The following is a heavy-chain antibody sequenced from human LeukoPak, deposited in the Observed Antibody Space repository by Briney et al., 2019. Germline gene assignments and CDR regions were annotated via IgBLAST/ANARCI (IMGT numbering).Heavy chain of an antibody. V-gene: IGHV3-21*01. CDR1: GFTFSSYS. Sequence: GGSLRPSCAASGFTFSSYSMSWVRQAPGKGLEWVSCISGSSSYIYSADSVKGRFTISRHNAKNSLYLQMNSPRAEDTAVYYCARPVEMGATQGNHFDYWGQGTLVTVSS. D-gene: IGHD1-26*01. J-gene: IGHJ4*02. CDR2: ISGSSSYI. CDR3: ARPVEMGATQGNHFDY.